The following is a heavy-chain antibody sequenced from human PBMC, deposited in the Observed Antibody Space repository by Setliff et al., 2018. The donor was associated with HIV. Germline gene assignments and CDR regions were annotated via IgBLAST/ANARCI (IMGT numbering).Heavy chain of an antibody. Sequence: SSETLSLTCTVSGDSLIGFYWGWIRQPPGEGPEWIGHISSSGSTNYSPSLRSRVIMSVDTSQNLFSLILTSVTAADTAVYYCARGPTSRRGNWFDPWGQGTLVTVSS. CDR2: ISSSGST. CDR1: GDSLIGFY. CDR3: ARGPTSRRGNWFDP. D-gene: IGHD3-10*01. V-gene: IGHV4-59*01. J-gene: IGHJ5*02.